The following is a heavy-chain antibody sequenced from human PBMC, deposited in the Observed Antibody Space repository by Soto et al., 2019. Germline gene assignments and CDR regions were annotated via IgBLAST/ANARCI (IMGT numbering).Heavy chain of an antibody. V-gene: IGHV4-4*02. CDR1: GGSISSSNW. J-gene: IGHJ4*02. D-gene: IGHD1-7*01. CDR3: ARVYGITATTHDY. CDR2: IYHSGST. Sequence: SETLSLTCGVSGGSISSSNWWRWVRQPPGKGLEWIGEIYHSGSTNYNPSLKSRVTMSVEKSKNQFSLRLSSVTAADTAVYYCARVYGITATTHDYWGQVTLVTVSS.